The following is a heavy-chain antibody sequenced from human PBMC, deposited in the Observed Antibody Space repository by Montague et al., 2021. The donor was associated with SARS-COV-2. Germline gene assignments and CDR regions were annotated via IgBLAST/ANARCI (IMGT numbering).Heavy chain of an antibody. V-gene: IGHV4-4*02. CDR1: DVSLSSSTW. J-gene: IGHJ4*02. D-gene: IGHD3/OR15-3a*01. CDR2: TYLSGFT. CDR3: ARGGLGNRGFDY. Sequence: SETLSLTCVVSDVSLSSSTWWCWVRQSPGKGLEWVGETYLSGFTQYNPSANSRVTISLDDSRSQFSRLLISVTAADTAVYFCARGGLGNRGFDYWGQGALVTVSS.